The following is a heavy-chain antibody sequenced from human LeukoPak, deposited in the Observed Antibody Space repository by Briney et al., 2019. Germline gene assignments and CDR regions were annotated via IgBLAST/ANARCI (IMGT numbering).Heavy chain of an antibody. CDR3: AKMGVGSIYDAFDI. D-gene: IGHD2-2*01. J-gene: IGHJ3*02. CDR1: GFTFNSYA. V-gene: IGHV3-23*01. Sequence: GGSLRLSCAVSGFTFNSYAMGWVRQAPGKGLEWVSAISGSGGTTYYADSVKGRFTISRDNSMNTLWLLMSSLRAEDTALYFCAKMGVGSIYDAFDIWGQGTMVTVSS. CDR2: ISGSGGTT.